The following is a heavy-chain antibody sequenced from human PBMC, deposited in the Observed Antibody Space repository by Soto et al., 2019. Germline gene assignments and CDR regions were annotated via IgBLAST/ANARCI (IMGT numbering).Heavy chain of an antibody. D-gene: IGHD3-9*01. Sequence: PGESLKISCKGSGYSFTSYWIGWVRQMPGKGLEWMGIIYPGDSDTRYSPSFQGQVTISADKSISTAYLQWSSLKASDTAIYYFATRYDILTGLYSRWAFDIWGQGTMVTVSS. J-gene: IGHJ3*02. V-gene: IGHV5-51*01. CDR2: IYPGDSDT. CDR1: GYSFTSYW. CDR3: ATRYDILTGLYSRWAFDI.